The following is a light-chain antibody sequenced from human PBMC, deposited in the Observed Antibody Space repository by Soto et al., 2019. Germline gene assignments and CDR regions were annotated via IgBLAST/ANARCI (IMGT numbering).Light chain of an antibody. J-gene: IGKJ5*01. CDR1: QTLLHRNGYNY. Sequence: DIVMTQSPLSLPVTPGEPASISCRSSQTLLHRNGYNYLDWYLQKPGQSPQLLIYLGSFRASAVPDRFSGSGSGTDFTLKISRVEAEYAGLYYCMQALQTPSFGQGTRLEIK. V-gene: IGKV2-28*01. CDR3: MQALQTPS. CDR2: LGS.